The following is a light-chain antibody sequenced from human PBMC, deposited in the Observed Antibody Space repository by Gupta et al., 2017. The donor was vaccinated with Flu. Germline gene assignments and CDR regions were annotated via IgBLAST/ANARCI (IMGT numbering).Light chain of an antibody. J-gene: IGKJ3*01. CDR1: QDIIDF. CDR3: QQYDEIPFT. CDR2: DAS. Sequence: GDRVTITCQASQDIIDFLNWYQQKPGKAPKLLIYDASNLEIGVPSRFSGSGSGTDFTFTISSLQPEDIATYYCQQYDEIPFTIGPGTRVDIK. V-gene: IGKV1-33*01.